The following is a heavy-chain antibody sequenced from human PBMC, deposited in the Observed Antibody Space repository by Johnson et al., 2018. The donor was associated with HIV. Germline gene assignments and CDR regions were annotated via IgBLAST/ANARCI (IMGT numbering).Heavy chain of an antibody. Sequence: VQLVESGGGLVQPGGSLRLSCAASGFTVSSNYMSWVRQAPGQGLEWVSVIYSGGSTYYADSVKGRFTISRDNSKNPLYLQLNSLRAEDTAVYYCASPPPAAGLGGDAFDIWGQGTMVTVSS. D-gene: IGHD6-13*01. CDR2: IYSGGST. J-gene: IGHJ3*02. V-gene: IGHV3-66*02. CDR1: GFTVSSNY. CDR3: ASPPPAAGLGGDAFDI.